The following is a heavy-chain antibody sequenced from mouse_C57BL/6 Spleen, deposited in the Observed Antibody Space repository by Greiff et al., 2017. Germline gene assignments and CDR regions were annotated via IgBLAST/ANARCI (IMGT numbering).Heavy chain of an antibody. CDR2: IYPGDGDT. J-gene: IGHJ2*01. CDR3: ARSCPFDD. Sequence: QVQLKQSGPELVKPGASVKISCKASGYAFSRSWMNWVKQRPGQGLEWIGRIYPGDGDTNYNGKFKGKATLTADKSSSTAYMQLSSLTSEDSAVYVCARSCPFDDWGQGTTLTVSS. CDR1: GYAFSRSW. V-gene: IGHV1-82*01.